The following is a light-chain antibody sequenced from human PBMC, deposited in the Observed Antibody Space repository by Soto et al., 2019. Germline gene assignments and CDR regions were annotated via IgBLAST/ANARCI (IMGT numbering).Light chain of an antibody. CDR2: GVT. CDR3: SSYTTTTLEV. CDR1: KNDVGLYDY. V-gene: IGLV2-14*01. Sequence: QSVLTQPASVSGFPGQSITISCTGTKNDVGLYDYVSWYQQHPGEAPKLMIYGVTNRPSGVSNRFSGSKSGSTASLTISWLQAEDEADYFCSSYTTTTLEVFGTGTKVTVL. J-gene: IGLJ1*01.